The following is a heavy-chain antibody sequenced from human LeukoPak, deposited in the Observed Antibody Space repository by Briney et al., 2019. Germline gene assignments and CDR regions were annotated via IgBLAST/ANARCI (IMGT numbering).Heavy chain of an antibody. CDR2: IYYSGST. Sequence: PSETLSLTCTISGGSIGSYYWTWIRQPPGKGLEWIGYIYYSGSTNYNPSLKSRVTISVDTSKNQFSLKLSSVTAADTAVYYCARRSMVRGVIDYWGQGTLVTVSS. V-gene: IGHV4-59*01. D-gene: IGHD3-10*01. CDR1: GGSIGSYY. J-gene: IGHJ4*02. CDR3: ARRSMVRGVIDY.